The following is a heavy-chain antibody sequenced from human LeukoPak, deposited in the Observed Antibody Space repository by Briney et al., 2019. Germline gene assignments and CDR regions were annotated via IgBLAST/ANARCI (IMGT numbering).Heavy chain of an antibody. CDR2: IYYSGST. J-gene: IGHJ4*02. Sequence: SQTLSLTCTVSGGSISSGDYYWSWIRQPPGKGLEWIGYIYYSGSTYYNPSLKSRVTISVDTSKNQFSLKLSSVTAADTAVYYCAGYECSSTNFDYWGQGTLVTVSS. V-gene: IGHV4-30-4*08. CDR3: AGYECSSTNFDY. D-gene: IGHD6-6*01. CDR1: GGSISSGDYY.